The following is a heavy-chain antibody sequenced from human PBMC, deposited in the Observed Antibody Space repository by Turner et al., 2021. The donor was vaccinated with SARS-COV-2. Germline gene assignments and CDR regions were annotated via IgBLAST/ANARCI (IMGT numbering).Heavy chain of an antibody. D-gene: IGHD6-13*01. Sequence: QVKLVQSGAGVKKTGASAKGSCNGSGYTFTGYYMHRVRQAPGRGLEWMGWINPYSVGTSDATKFQGRVTLPRDTSISTAYMELSRLRSDDTAVYYCARVDSSWSDSLDYFDPWGQGTLVTVSS. CDR3: ARVDSSWSDSLDYFDP. CDR1: GYTFTGYY. J-gene: IGHJ5*02. V-gene: IGHV1-2*02. CDR2: INPYSVGT.